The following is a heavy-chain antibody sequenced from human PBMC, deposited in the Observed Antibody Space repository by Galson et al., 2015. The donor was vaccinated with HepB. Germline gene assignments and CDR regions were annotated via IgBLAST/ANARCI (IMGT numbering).Heavy chain of an antibody. Sequence: SLRLSCAASGVTVRSNYMSWVRQAPGKGLEWVSVIYSGGNTYYADSVKGRFTISRDDSKNTLYLQMNSLRAEDTAVYYCARDDIVANGKDHWGQGTLVTVSS. V-gene: IGHV3-53*01. CDR3: ARDDIVANGKDH. CDR2: IYSGGNT. CDR1: GVTVRSNY. D-gene: IGHD5-12*01. J-gene: IGHJ4*02.